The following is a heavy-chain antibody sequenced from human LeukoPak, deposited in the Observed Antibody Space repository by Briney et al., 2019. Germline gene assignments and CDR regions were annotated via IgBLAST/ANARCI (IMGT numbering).Heavy chain of an antibody. V-gene: IGHV3-33*01. CDR2: IWSDASNQ. J-gene: IGHJ4*01. Sequence: PGGSLRLSCTTSGFTFSHYGMHWVRQAPGKGLEWVAVIWSDASNQYYADSVKGRFTISRDDSQKTVYLQMNSLRPEDTAVYYCARDAQRGFDYSNSLRYWGHGALVTV. CDR3: ARDAQRGFDYSNSLRY. D-gene: IGHD4-11*01. CDR1: GFTFSHYG.